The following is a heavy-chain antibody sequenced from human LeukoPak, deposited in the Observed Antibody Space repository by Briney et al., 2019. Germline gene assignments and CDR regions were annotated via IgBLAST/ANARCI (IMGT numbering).Heavy chain of an antibody. CDR3: ARDPWGYSPGVRY. D-gene: IGHD5-18*01. J-gene: IGHJ4*02. V-gene: IGHV4-31*03. CDR2: IYYSGST. CDR1: GGSILCGRLD. Sequence: SETLPETLTVCGGSILCGRLDWSCIRQHPGKGLEWIGYIYYSGSTYYNPSLKSRVTISVDTSKNQFSLKLSSVTAADTAVYYSARDPWGYSPGVRYWGQGTLVTVSS.